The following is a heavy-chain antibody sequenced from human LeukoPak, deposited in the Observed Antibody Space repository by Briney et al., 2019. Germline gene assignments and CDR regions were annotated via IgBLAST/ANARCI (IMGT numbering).Heavy chain of an antibody. CDR3: ARRYGSGRRFVNYYYYYYMDV. Sequence: GGSLRLSCAASGFTFSSYWMSWVRQAPGKGLEWVANIKQDGSEKYYVDSVKGRFTISRDNAKNSLYLQMNSLRAEDTAVYYCARRYGSGRRFVNYYYYYYMDVWGKGTTVTISS. CDR1: GFTFSSYW. V-gene: IGHV3-7*01. J-gene: IGHJ6*03. D-gene: IGHD3-10*01. CDR2: IKQDGSEK.